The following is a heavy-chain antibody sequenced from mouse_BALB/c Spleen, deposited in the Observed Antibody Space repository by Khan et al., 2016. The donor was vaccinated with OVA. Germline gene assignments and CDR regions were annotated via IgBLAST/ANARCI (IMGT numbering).Heavy chain of an antibody. D-gene: IGHD2-3*01. V-gene: IGHV2-9*02. J-gene: IGHJ4*01. Sequence: QVQLKESGPGLVAPSQSLSFTCTVSGFSLTSYGVHWVRQPPGKGLEWLGVIWAGGSTNYNSALMSRLSISKDNSKSQVFLKMNSLQTDDTAMYYCARFYDGYLYAMDYWGQGTSVTVSS. CDR2: IWAGGST. CDR1: GFSLTSYG. CDR3: ARFYDGYLYAMDY.